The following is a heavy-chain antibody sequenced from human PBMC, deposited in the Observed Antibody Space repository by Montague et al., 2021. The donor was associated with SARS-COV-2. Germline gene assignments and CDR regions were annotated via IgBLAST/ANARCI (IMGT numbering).Heavy chain of an antibody. V-gene: IGHV4-59*08. CDR3: ARRSGYYDRSGYYDY. J-gene: IGHJ4*02. CDR1: GDSISNYY. CDR2: IYFSGST. D-gene: IGHD3-22*01. Sequence: SETLSLTCTVSGDSISNYYWSWIRQPPGKGLEWIAYIYFSGSTSYNPSLESRVSISVITSRNQLFLRLRSVTAADTAVYYCARRSGYYDRSGYYDYWGQGTLVTVSS.